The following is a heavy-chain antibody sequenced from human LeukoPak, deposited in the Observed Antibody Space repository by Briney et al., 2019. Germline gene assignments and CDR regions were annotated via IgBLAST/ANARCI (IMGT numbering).Heavy chain of an antibody. D-gene: IGHD6-13*01. Sequence: GGSLRLSCTASGFTFSDYYMSWIRQAPGKGLEWVSYISSNGGTIYYADSVKGRFTISRDNAKNSLYLQMNSLRAEDTAVYYCSRGSWYDAFDIWVKGQWSPSLQ. CDR2: ISSNGGTI. CDR1: GFTFSDYY. J-gene: IGHJ3*02. CDR3: SRGSWYDAFDI. V-gene: IGHV3-11*01.